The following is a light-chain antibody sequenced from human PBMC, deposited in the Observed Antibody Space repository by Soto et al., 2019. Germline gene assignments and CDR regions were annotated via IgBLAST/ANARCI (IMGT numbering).Light chain of an antibody. Sequence: QSALTQPRSVSGSPGQSVTISCTGTSSDIGAYNYVSWYQQHPGKAPKLMIYDVSKRPSGVPDRFSGSKSGNTASLTISGLQTEDEADYSCCSYAGSYTGVFGGGTQLTVL. CDR1: SSDIGAYNY. CDR3: CSYAGSYTGV. V-gene: IGLV2-11*01. CDR2: DVS. J-gene: IGLJ2*01.